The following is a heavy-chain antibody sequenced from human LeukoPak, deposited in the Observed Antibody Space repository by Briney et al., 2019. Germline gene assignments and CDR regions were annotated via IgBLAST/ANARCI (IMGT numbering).Heavy chain of an antibody. V-gene: IGHV3-7*01. CDR1: EFTFSTFW. Sequence: GGSLRLSCAASEFTFSTFWMSWVRQAPGKGLEWVANIKADGSVKHYVDSVEGRFSISRDNARSSLYLQMNSLRAEDTAVYYCVRDSDYQRNSGGLYAHYDALDIWGHGTMVTVSS. CDR3: VRDSDYQRNSGGLYAHYDALDI. J-gene: IGHJ3*02. CDR2: IKADGSVK. D-gene: IGHD2-21*01.